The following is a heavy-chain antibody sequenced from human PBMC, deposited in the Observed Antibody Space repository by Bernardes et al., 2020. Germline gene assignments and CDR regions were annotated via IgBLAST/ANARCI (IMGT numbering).Heavy chain of an antibody. CDR3: SGELNTVTTYYYGMDG. D-gene: IGHD4-17*01. J-gene: IGHJ6*04. CDR2: ISAYNGNT. V-gene: IGHV1-18*01. Sequence: ASVKVSCKASGYTFTSYGISWVRQAPGQGLERMGWISAYNGNTNYAQKLQGRVTMTTDTSTSTAYMELRSLRSDDTAVYYCSGELNTVTTYYYGMDGGGKGTTVTVSS. CDR1: GYTFTSYG.